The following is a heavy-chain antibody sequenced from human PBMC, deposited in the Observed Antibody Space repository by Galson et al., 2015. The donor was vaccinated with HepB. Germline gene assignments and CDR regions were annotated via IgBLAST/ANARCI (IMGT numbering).Heavy chain of an antibody. J-gene: IGHJ4*02. CDR1: GFAFRDYG. CDR2: IWHRGTTK. V-gene: IGHV3-30*12. D-gene: IGHD3-16*01. Sequence: SLRLSCAASGFAFRDYGFHWVRQAPGKGLEWLAVIWHRGTTKFYAESVKGRLTISRDNSKNTLYLQMSSLRPEDTAIYYCARDRGSDDPIDHWGLGALVKVSS. CDR3: ARDRGSDDPIDH.